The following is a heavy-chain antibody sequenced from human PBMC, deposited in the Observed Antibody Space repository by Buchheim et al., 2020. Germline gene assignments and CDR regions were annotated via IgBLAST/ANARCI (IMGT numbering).Heavy chain of an antibody. CDR2: IKNKADGGTT. Sequence: EVQLVESGGGLVKPGGSLRLSCGASGFTFSNAWMNWVRQAPGKGLEWVGRIKNKADGGTTDYAAPVKGRFSISRDDSKNMVYLQINSLKTEDTAMYYCTTDWEPGSNWYGNFYYGLDVWGQGTT. CDR1: GFTFSNAW. V-gene: IGHV3-15*07. CDR3: TTDWEPGSNWYGNFYYGLDV. J-gene: IGHJ6*02. D-gene: IGHD6-13*01.